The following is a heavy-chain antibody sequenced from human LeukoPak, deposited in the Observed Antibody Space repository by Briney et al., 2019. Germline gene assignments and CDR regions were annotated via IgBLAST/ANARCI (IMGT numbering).Heavy chain of an antibody. Sequence: GASLRLSYVASGFTFSNYSMSWVRQAPGKGLEWVSSITSSGGITYYADSAKGRFTISRDNSKNTLYLQMTSLRAEDTAVYYCAKWGDYDVLSGYYDPDYWGQGTLVTVSS. J-gene: IGHJ4*02. V-gene: IGHV3-23*01. D-gene: IGHD3-3*01. CDR3: AKWGDYDVLSGYYDPDY. CDR2: ITSSGGIT. CDR1: GFTFSNYS.